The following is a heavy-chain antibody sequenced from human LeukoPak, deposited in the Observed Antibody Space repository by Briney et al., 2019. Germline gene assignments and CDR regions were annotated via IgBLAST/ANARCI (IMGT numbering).Heavy chain of an antibody. CDR3: AKSPDVAAAVPNWFDP. J-gene: IGHJ5*02. V-gene: IGHV3-74*01. CDR1: GFTFSSYW. D-gene: IGHD6-13*01. CDR2: INSDGSST. Sequence: PGGSLRLSCAASGFTFSSYWMHWVRQAPGKGLVWVSRINSDGSSTSYADSVKGRFTISRDNSKNTLYLQMNSLRAEDTAVYYCAKSPDVAAAVPNWFDPWGQGTLVTVSS.